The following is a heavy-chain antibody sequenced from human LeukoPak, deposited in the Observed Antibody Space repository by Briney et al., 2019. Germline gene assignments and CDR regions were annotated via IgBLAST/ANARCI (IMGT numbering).Heavy chain of an antibody. V-gene: IGHV3-30*03. J-gene: IGHJ6*02. CDR3: TRDLMDYDVSTGLHHYYMDV. D-gene: IGHD3-9*01. CDR2: ISYDGSIK. Sequence: GGSLRLSCAVSGFTFSGYGMHWVRQAPGKGLEWVAVISYDGSIKYYADSVRGRFTISRDNAKNTLYLQMDTLRVEDTAVYYCTRDLMDYDVSTGLHHYYMDVWGQGTTVTVSS. CDR1: GFTFSGYG.